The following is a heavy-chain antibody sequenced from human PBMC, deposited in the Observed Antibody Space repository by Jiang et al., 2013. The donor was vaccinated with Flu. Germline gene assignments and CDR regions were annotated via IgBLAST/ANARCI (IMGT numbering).Heavy chain of an antibody. D-gene: IGHD2-2*01. CDR3: ARVRLSAFDI. CDR2: INPSGGST. Sequence: SGAEVKKPGASVKVSCKGSGYTFTRYYVHWVRQAPGQGLEWMGIINPSGGSTNYAQKFQGRVTMTRDTSTSTVYMELSSLRSDDTAVYYCARVRLSAFDIWGQGTMGHRLF. V-gene: IGHV1-46*01. CDR1: GYTFTRYY. J-gene: IGHJ3*02.